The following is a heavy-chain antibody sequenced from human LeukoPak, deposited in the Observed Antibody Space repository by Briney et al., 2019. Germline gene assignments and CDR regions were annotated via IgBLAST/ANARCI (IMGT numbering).Heavy chain of an antibody. V-gene: IGHV3-30-3*01. J-gene: IGHJ4*02. CDR3: ARSPLTYDILTGYSSDQYYFDY. Sequence: PGGSLRLSCAASGFTHSSYAMHLVRQAPGKGLEWVAVISYDGSNKYYADSVKGRFTISRDNSKNTLYLQMNSLRAEDTAVYYCARSPLTYDILTGYSSDQYYFDYWGQGTLVTVSS. D-gene: IGHD3-9*01. CDR1: GFTHSSYA. CDR2: ISYDGSNK.